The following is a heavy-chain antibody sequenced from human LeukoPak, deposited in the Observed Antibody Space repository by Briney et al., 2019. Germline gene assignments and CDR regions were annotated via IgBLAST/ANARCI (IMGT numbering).Heavy chain of an antibody. V-gene: IGHV4-38-2*02. Sequence: SETLSLTCTVSGYSISSGYYWAWMRQPPGKGLEWIGSINHSGSTYYNPSLKSRVTVSVDTSKNQVSLRLSSVTAADTADYYCARVCSSGRCLDYWGQGTLVTVSS. J-gene: IGHJ4*02. CDR1: GYSISSGYY. CDR2: INHSGST. CDR3: ARVCSSGRCLDY. D-gene: IGHD2-15*01.